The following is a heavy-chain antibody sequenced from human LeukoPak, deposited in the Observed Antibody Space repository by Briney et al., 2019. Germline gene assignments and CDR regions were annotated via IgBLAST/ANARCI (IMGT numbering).Heavy chain of an antibody. Sequence: SETLSLTCTVSGDSISSGDYYWSWIRQPPGKGLEWIGHIYYSGSTNYNPSLKSRVIISVDTSKNQFSLKLTSVTAADTAVYYCARGAGDLDYWGQGTLATVSS. D-gene: IGHD4-17*01. CDR3: ARGAGDLDY. CDR1: GDSISSGDYY. J-gene: IGHJ4*02. V-gene: IGHV4-30-4*01. CDR2: IYYSGST.